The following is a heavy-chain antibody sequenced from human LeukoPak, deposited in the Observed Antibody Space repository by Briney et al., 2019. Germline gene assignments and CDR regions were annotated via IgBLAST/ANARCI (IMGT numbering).Heavy chain of an antibody. CDR3: ARAYCSGGSCYYSAFDI. J-gene: IGHJ3*02. CDR1: GYTFTSYA. Sequence: GASVKVSCKASGYTFTSYAMHWVRQAPGQRLEWMGWINAGNGNTKYSQKFQGRVTITRDTSASTAYMELSSLRSEDTAVYYCARAYCSGGSCYYSAFDIWGQGTMVTVSS. D-gene: IGHD2-15*01. CDR2: INAGNGNT. V-gene: IGHV1-3*01.